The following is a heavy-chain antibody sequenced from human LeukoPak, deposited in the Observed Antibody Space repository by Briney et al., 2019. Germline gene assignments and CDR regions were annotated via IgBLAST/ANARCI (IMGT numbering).Heavy chain of an antibody. Sequence: GGSLRLSCAASGFTFSRNGMHWVRQAPGKGLEWVAVIWYDGRNKYYTDSVKGRFTISRDNSKNTLYLQMNSLTDEDTAVYYCASPPSSGWPGGWGQETLVTVSS. V-gene: IGHV3-33*01. CDR2: IWYDGRNK. CDR3: ASPPSSGWPGG. D-gene: IGHD6-19*01. CDR1: GFTFSRNG. J-gene: IGHJ4*02.